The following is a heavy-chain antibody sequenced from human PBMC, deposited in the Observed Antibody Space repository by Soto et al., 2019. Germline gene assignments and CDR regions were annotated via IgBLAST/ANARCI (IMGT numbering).Heavy chain of an antibody. CDR3: ARDRRTLYGMDV. CDR2: ISSSSSTT. J-gene: IGHJ6*02. Sequence: GGSLRLSCAASGFTFSSYSMNWVRQAPGKGLEWVSYISSSSSTTYYADSVKGRFTISRDNSKNTLYLQMNSLRAEDTAVYYCARDRRTLYGMDVWGQGTTVTVSS. CDR1: GFTFSSYS. V-gene: IGHV3-48*01.